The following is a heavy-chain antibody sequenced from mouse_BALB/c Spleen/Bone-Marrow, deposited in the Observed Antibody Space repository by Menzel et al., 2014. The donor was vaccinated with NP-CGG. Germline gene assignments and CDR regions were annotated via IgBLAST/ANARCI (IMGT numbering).Heavy chain of an antibody. CDR3: ARDVGYGNYFVY. J-gene: IGHJ3*01. Sequence: EVMLVESGGGLVQPGDSLRLSCATSGFTFSDFYMEWVRQPPGKRLEWIAASRNKAKHYTTEYSASVKGRFIVSRDTSQRILYLQMNALRAEDTAIYYCARDVGYGNYFVYWGQGTLVTVSA. CDR2: SRNKAKHYTT. D-gene: IGHD2-10*02. CDR1: GFTFSDFY. V-gene: IGHV7-1*02.